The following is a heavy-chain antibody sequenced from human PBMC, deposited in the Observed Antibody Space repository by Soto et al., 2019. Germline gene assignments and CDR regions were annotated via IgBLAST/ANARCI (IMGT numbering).Heavy chain of an antibody. CDR3: ASWGGIASPAYDGSMAPYAY. V-gene: IGHV1-3*01. CDR2: INAGNGNT. CDR1: GYTFTSYA. D-gene: IGHD3-16*01. Sequence: ASVKVSFKASGYTFTSYAMHWVRQAPGQRLEWMGWINAGNGNTKYSQKFQGRVTITRDTSASTAYMELNSLRDEDTAVYYCASWGGIASPAYDGSMAPYAYWGQGTLVTVSS. J-gene: IGHJ4*02.